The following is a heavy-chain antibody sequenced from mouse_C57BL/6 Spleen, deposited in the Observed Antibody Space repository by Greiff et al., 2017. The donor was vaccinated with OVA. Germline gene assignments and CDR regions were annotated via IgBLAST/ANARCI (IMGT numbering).Heavy chain of an antibody. CDR1: GYTFTSYW. D-gene: IGHD1-1*01. CDR3: ARVIYYGSSRWYFDV. J-gene: IGHJ1*03. V-gene: IGHV1-69*01. Sequence: QVQLQQPGAELVMPGASVKLSCKASGYTFTSYWMHWVKQRPGQGLEWIGEIDPSDSYTNYNQKFKGKSTVTVEKSSSTAYMQLSSLTSEDSAVYYCARVIYYGSSRWYFDVWGTGTTVTVSS. CDR2: IDPSDSYT.